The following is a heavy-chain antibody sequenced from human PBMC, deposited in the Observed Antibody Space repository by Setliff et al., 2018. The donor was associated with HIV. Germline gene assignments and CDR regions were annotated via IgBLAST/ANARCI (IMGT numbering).Heavy chain of an antibody. V-gene: IGHV4-59*05. D-gene: IGHD3-10*01. Sequence: SETLSLTCSVSGGSISNFYWSWIRQPPGKGLEWIGTIYYHGSTYYNPSPKRRVTISIDTSKNQFSLQLPSVTAADTGVDYCAGRGRDGVLIGFATGFDPWGQGTLVTVSS. CDR1: GGSISNFY. CDR2: IYYHGST. CDR3: AGRGRDGVLIGFATGFDP. J-gene: IGHJ5*02.